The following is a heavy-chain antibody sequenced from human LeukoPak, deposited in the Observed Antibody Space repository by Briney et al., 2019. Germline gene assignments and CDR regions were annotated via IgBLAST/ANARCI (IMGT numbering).Heavy chain of an antibody. Sequence: GGSLRLSCAVSGFTFSNYNMNWVRQAPGKGLEWVANIKQDGSEKYYVDSVKGRFTISKDNAKNSLFLQMNSLRAEDTAVYYCARDLSRSFSMIRGLIQHREFDFWGRGTLVTVSS. D-gene: IGHD3-10*01. CDR1: GFTFSNYN. J-gene: IGHJ4*02. CDR2: IKQDGSEK. V-gene: IGHV3-7*01. CDR3: ARDLSRSFSMIRGLIQHREFDF.